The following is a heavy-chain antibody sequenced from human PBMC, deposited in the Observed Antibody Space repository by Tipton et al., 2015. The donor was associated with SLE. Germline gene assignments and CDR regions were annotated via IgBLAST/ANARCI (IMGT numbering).Heavy chain of an antibody. CDR1: GFTFSSYA. V-gene: IGHV3-23*03. CDR3: AKASWELLLYDFDY. J-gene: IGHJ4*02. CDR2: IYSGGSST. D-gene: IGHD1-26*01. Sequence: SLRLSCAASGFTFSSYAMSWVRQAPGKGLEWVSVIYSGGSSTYYADSVKGRFTISRDNSKNTLYLQMNSLRAEDTAVYYCAKASWELLLYDFDYWGQGTLVTVSS.